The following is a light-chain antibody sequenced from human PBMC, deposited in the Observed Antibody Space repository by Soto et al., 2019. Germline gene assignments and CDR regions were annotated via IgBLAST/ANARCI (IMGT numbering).Light chain of an antibody. CDR3: QSYDSSNHVV. V-gene: IGLV6-57*02. Sequence: NFMLTQPHSVSESPGKKVTISCTGSSGSIASNYVQWYQQRPGSAPTTVIYEDNQRPSGVPDRFSGSIDSSSNSASLTISGLKTEDEADYYCQSYDSSNHVVFGGGTKVTVL. CDR1: SGSIASNY. J-gene: IGLJ2*01. CDR2: EDN.